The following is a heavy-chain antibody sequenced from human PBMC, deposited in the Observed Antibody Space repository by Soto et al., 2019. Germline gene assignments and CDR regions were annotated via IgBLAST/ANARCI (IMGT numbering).Heavy chain of an antibody. CDR2: IYYSGSA. J-gene: IGHJ6*02. CDR1: GGAINSDY. CDR3: ARRPYYYYYGMDV. V-gene: IGHV4-59*08. Sequence: PSETLSLTCTVSGGAINSDYWSWIRQPPGKGLEWIGYIYYSGSANYNSSLKSRVTISIDTSKNQFSLNLNSVTAADTAVYYCARRPYYYYYGMDVWGQGTTVTVSS.